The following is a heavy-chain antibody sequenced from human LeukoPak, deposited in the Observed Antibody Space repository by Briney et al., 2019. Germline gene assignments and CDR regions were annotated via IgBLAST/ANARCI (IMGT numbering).Heavy chain of an antibody. D-gene: IGHD6-19*01. CDR3: ARESIAVAGAPFDY. Sequence: GGSLRLSCAASGFIFSSYEMNWVRQAPVKWLHWVSYISSGSTIYDADSVKGRFTISRDNAKNSLYLQMNSLRAEDTAVYYCARESIAVAGAPFDYWGQGTLVTVSS. V-gene: IGHV3-48*03. CDR1: GFIFSSYE. CDR2: ISSGSTI. J-gene: IGHJ4*02.